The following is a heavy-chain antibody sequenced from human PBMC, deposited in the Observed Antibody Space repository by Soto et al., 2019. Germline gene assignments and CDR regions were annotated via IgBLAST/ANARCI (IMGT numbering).Heavy chain of an antibody. CDR1: GFTFSAYA. J-gene: IGHJ2*01. D-gene: IGHD1-1*01. V-gene: IGHV3-23*01. Sequence: EVQLLESGGGLVQPGGSLRLSCAASGFTFSAYAMGWVRQAPGKGLEWVATIHGGGGATHYADSVKGRFTISRDDSKNTLYAQMSGLRAEQTAVYYCAKFEGHPLEYWYLDFWGRGTLVTVSS. CDR3: AKFEGHPLEYWYLDF. CDR2: IHGGGGAT.